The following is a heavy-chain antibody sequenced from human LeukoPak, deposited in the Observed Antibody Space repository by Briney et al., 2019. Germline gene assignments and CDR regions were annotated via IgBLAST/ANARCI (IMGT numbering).Heavy chain of an antibody. V-gene: IGHV1-3*01. CDR2: INAGNGNT. CDR3: ARDQLSRGVWFDP. J-gene: IGHJ5*02. Sequence: ASVKVSCKASGYTFTSYAMHWVRQAPGQRLEWMGWINAGNGNTKYSQEFQGRVTMTTDTSTSTAYMELRSLRSDDTAVYYCARDQLSRGVWFDPWGQGTLVTVSS. D-gene: IGHD1-1*01. CDR1: GYTFTSYA.